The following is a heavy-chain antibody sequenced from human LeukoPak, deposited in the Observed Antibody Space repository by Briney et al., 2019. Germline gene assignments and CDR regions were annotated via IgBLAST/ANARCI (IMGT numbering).Heavy chain of an antibody. D-gene: IGHD3-16*01. Sequence: GGSLRLSCAASGFTFDDYAMHWVRQAPGKGLEWGSGISWNSGSIGYADSVKGRFTISRDNAKTSLYLQMNSLRAEDTALYYCAKSVSQYYYGMDVWGQGTTVTVSS. CDR2: ISWNSGSI. CDR1: GFTFDDYA. CDR3: AKSVSQYYYGMDV. J-gene: IGHJ6*02. V-gene: IGHV3-9*01.